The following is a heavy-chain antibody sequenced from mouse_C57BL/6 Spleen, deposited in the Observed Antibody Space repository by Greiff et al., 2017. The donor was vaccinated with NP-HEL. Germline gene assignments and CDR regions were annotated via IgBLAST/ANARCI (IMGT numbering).Heavy chain of an antibody. D-gene: IGHD1-1*01. CDR1: GYTFTDYE. V-gene: IGHV1-15*01. CDR3: TREAYYYGSSYGY. CDR2: IDPETGGT. Sequence: QVQLQQSGAELVRPGASVTLSCKASGYTFTDYEMHWVKQTPVHGLEWIGAIDPETGGTAYNQKFKGKAILTADKSSSTAYMELRSLTSEDSAVYYCTREAYYYGSSYGYWGQGTTLTVSS. J-gene: IGHJ2*01.